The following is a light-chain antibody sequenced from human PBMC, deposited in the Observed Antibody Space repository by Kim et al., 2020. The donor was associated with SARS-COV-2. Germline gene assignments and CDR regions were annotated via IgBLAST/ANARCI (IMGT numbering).Light chain of an antibody. CDR2: NVS. V-gene: IGLV2-14*03. Sequence: QSLTISCPGTRSDVVIYNHVSWYQQHPGKGPKLLLYNVSELPSGISNRFSGSKSGNTASMTISRLQAEDEADYSCSSHTSRSTLVVFGGGTQLTLL. J-gene: IGLJ2*01. CDR1: RSDVVIYNH. CDR3: SSHTSRSTLVV.